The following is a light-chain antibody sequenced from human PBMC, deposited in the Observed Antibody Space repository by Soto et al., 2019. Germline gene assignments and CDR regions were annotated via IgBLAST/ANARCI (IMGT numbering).Light chain of an antibody. CDR1: SSNIGKNY. CDR3: GTWDSTLTAGV. J-gene: IGLJ2*01. CDR2: ENN. V-gene: IGLV1-51*02. Sequence: QSVLTQPPSVSAGPGQKVTISCSGSSSNIGKNYVSWYQQFPGTAPKVLIYENNKRPSGIPDRFSGSKSGTSATLDITGLQTGDEADYYCGTWDSTLTAGVFGGGTKLTVL.